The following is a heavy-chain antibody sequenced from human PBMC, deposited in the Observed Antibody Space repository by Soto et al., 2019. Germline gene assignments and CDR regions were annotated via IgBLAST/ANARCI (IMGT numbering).Heavy chain of an antibody. CDR2: IDPSDSYT. CDR3: ASGEECSGGSCYSDAAFAI. J-gene: IGHJ3*02. D-gene: IGHD2-15*01. V-gene: IGHV5-10-1*01. Sequence: GESLKISCKGSGYSFTSYWISWVRQMPGKGLEWMGRIDPSDSYTNYSPSFQGHVTISADKSISTAYLQWSSLKASDTAMYYCASGEECSGGSCYSDAAFAIWGHGTMVTVS. CDR1: GYSFTSYW.